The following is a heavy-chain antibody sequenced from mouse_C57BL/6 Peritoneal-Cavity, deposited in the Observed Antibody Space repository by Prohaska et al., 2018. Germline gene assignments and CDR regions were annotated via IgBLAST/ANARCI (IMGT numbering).Heavy chain of an antibody. CDR3: ARITVVATEAY. D-gene: IGHD1-1*01. CDR1: GYTFTTYV. V-gene: IGHV9-3*01. J-gene: IGHJ3*01. CDR2: INTYSGVP. Sequence: QIQLVQSGPELKKPGETVKISCKASGYTFTTYVMSWVKQAPGKGLNWMGWINTYSGVPTYADDFKGRCAFSLETSASTAYLQINNLKNEDTATYFCARITVVATEAYWGQGTLVTVSA.